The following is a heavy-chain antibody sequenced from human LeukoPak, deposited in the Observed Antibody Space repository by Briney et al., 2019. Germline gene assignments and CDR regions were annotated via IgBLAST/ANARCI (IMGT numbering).Heavy chain of an antibody. V-gene: IGHV4-59*01. Sequence: SETLSLTCTVSGGSISSYYWSWIRQPPGKGLEWIGYIYYSGGTNYNPSLKSRVTISVDTSKNQFSLKLSSVTAADTAVYYCAIGRVGATTVDYWGQGTLVTVSS. D-gene: IGHD1-26*01. J-gene: IGHJ4*02. CDR3: AIGRVGATTVDY. CDR2: IYYSGGT. CDR1: GGSISSYY.